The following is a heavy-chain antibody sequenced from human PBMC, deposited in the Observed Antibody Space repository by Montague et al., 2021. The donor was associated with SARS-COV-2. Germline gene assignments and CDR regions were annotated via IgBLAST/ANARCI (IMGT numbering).Heavy chain of an antibody. V-gene: IGHV3-66*04. CDR3: SRQILTVVRGVPRNWFDP. D-gene: IGHD3-10*01. CDR2: IYSSGST. CDR1: GFTVSSNY. Sequence: SLRLSCAASGFTVSSNYMTWVRQAPGKGLEWVSLIYSSGSTFYADSVQGRFTISRDNSSNTLYLHMNSLRAEDTAVYYCSRQILTVVRGVPRNWFDPWGQGTLVTVSS. J-gene: IGHJ5*02.